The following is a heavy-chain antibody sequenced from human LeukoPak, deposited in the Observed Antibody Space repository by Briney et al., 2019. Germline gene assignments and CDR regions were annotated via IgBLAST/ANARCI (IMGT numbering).Heavy chain of an antibody. J-gene: IGHJ4*02. CDR3: ARGTRVEMATIPQIWFLDY. CDR2: FDPEDGET. D-gene: IGHD5-24*01. CDR1: GYTLTELS. V-gene: IGHV1-24*01. Sequence: ASVKVSCKVSGYTLTELSMHWVRQAPGKGLEWMGGFDPEDGETIYAQKFQGRVTITADESTSTAYMELSSLRSEDTAVYYCARGTRVEMATIPQIWFLDYWGQGTLVTVSS.